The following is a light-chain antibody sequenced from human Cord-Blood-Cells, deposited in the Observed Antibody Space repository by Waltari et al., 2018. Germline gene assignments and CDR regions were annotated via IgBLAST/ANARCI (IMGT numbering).Light chain of an antibody. Sequence: QSALTQPAPVSGSPGQSITISRTGTSRDAGGYNYVSWYQQHPGKAPKLIIYDVSKRPSGVSNRFSGSKSGNTASLTISGLQAEDEADYYCSSYTSSSPWVFGGGTKLTVL. V-gene: IGLV2-14*01. J-gene: IGLJ3*02. CDR3: SSYTSSSPWV. CDR1: SRDAGGYNY. CDR2: DVS.